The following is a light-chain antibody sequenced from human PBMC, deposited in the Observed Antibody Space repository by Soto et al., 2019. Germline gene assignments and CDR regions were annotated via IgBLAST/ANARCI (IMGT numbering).Light chain of an antibody. CDR3: QQFSSYPLT. CDR2: AAS. CDR1: QGISSY. V-gene: IGKV1-9*01. J-gene: IGKJ4*01. Sequence: DIQLTQSPSFLSASVGDRVTITCRASQGISSYLAWYQQKPGKAPKLLIYAASTLQSGVPSRFSGSGSGTDFTLTISSLQPEDFATYYCQQFSSYPLTFGGGTKVDIK.